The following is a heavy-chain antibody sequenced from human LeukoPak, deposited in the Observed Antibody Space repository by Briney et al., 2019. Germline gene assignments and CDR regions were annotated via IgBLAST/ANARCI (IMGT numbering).Heavy chain of an antibody. Sequence: GGSLRLSCAASGFTFSDYYMSWIRQAPGKGLEWVAVIWYDGSNKNYADSVKGRFTISRDNSKNTLYLQMNSLRAEDTAVYYCARFSGAESLSFDYWGQGTLVTVSS. D-gene: IGHD1-26*01. CDR2: IWYDGSNK. J-gene: IGHJ4*02. CDR3: ARFSGAESLSFDY. V-gene: IGHV3-33*08. CDR1: GFTFSDYY.